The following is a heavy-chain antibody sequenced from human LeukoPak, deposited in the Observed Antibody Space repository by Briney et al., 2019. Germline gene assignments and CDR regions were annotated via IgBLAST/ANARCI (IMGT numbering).Heavy chain of an antibody. J-gene: IGHJ4*02. V-gene: IGHV4-39*07. D-gene: IGHD6-13*01. CDR3: ARRKRGVQAAPNDY. Sequence: SEILSLTCTVSGGSISSSSYYWGWIRQPPGKGLEWIGSIYYSGSTYYNPSLKSRVTISVDTSKNQFSLKLSSLTAADTAVYYCARRKRGVQAAPNDYWGQGTLVTVSS. CDR1: GGSISSSSYY. CDR2: IYYSGST.